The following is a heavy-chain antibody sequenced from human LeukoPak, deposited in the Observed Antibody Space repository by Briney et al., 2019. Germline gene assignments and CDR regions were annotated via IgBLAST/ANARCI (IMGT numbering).Heavy chain of an antibody. D-gene: IGHD3-10*01. CDR2: IREDGSEK. V-gene: IGHV3-7*01. CDR3: ARDLAGHYYGSGSSFDY. Sequence: GGSLRLSCAASGFTFSNYWMSWVRQAPGKGLEWVANIREDGSEKYYVDSVKGHFTISRDNAKNSLFLQMDSLRAEDTAVYYCARDLAGHYYGSGSSFDYWGQGTLVTVS. J-gene: IGHJ4*02. CDR1: GFTFSNYW.